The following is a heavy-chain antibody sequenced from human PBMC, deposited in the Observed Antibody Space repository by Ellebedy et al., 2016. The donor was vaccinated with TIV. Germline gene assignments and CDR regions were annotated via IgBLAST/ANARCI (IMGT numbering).Heavy chain of an antibody. CDR3: ARGLARDY. CDR1: GASFSSRSYY. J-gene: IGHJ4*02. CDR2: ITHSGST. V-gene: IGHV4-39*07. Sequence: MPSETLSLTCTVSGASFSSRSYYWSWIRQPPGKGLEWIGEITHSGSTNYNPSLKSRVTISVDTSKNQFSLNLSSVTAADTAVYYCARGLARDYWGQGTLVTVSS.